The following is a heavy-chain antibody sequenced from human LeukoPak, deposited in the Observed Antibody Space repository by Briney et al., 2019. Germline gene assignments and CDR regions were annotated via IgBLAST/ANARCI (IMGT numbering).Heavy chain of an antibody. D-gene: IGHD3-10*01. CDR1: GGSFSGYY. V-gene: IGHV4-34*01. J-gene: IGHJ4*02. CDR3: ARGQGLWFGDSNYSYY. Sequence: SETLSLTCAIYGGSFSGYYWSWIRQPPGKGLEWIGEINHSGSTNYNPSLKSRVTISVDTSKNQFSLKLSSVTAADTAVYYCARGQGLWFGDSNYSYYWGQGTLVTVSS. CDR2: INHSGST.